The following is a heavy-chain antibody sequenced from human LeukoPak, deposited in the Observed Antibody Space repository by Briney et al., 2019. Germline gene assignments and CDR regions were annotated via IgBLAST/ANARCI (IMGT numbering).Heavy chain of an antibody. CDR3: ATAGAAAGGYYFDY. J-gene: IGHJ4*02. Sequence: ASVKVSCKVSGYTFTDYYMHWVQQAPGKGLEWMGLVDPEDGETIYAEKFQGRVTITADTSTDTAYTEPSSPRSEDTAVYYCATAGAAAGGYYFDYWGQGTLVTVSS. CDR1: GYTFTDYY. D-gene: IGHD6-13*01. V-gene: IGHV1-69-2*01. CDR2: VDPEDGET.